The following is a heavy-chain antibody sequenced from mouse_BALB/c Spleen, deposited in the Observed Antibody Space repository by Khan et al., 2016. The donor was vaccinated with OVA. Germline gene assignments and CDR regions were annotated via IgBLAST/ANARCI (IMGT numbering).Heavy chain of an antibody. D-gene: IGHD2-1*01. Sequence: VQLQESGAELAKPGASVKMSCKASGYTFTSYWMHWVKQRPGQGLEWIGYINPSTGYTEYNQKFKDKATLTADKSSSTAYMQLSSLTSEDSAVYYRARYYGNYYYAMDYWGQGTSVTVSS. CDR3: ARYYGNYYYAMDY. CDR2: INPSTGYT. CDR1: GYTFTSYW. J-gene: IGHJ4*01. V-gene: IGHV1-7*01.